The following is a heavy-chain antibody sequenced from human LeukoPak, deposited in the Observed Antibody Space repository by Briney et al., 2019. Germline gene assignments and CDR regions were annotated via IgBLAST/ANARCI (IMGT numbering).Heavy chain of an antibody. V-gene: IGHV3-53*01. D-gene: IGHD3-10*01. CDR2: IYSGGST. CDR1: GFXVSSNY. CDR3: ARDPPLDGWGDY. J-gene: IGHJ4*02. Sequence: GGSLRLSCAASGFXVSSNYISWVRQAPGKGLEWVSLIYSGGSTYYADSVKGRFTISRDNSKNTLYLQMNSLRAEDTAVYYCARDPPLDGWGDYWGQGTLVTVSS.